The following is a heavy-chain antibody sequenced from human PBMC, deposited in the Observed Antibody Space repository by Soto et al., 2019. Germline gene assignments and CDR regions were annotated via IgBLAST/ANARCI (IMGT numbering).Heavy chain of an antibody. V-gene: IGHV3-11*01. CDR3: AKDEVTAMVTNYGY. Sequence: PGGSLRLSCAASGFTFSDYYMSWIRQAPGKGLEWVSYISSSGSTIYYADSVKGRFTISRDNSKNTLYLQMNSLRAEDTAVYYCAKDEVTAMVTNYGYWGQGTLVTVSS. CDR1: GFTFSDYY. CDR2: ISSSGSTI. D-gene: IGHD5-18*01. J-gene: IGHJ4*02.